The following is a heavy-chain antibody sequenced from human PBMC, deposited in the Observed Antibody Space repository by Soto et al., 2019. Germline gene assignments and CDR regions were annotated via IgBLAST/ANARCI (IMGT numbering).Heavy chain of an antibody. CDR3: ARGRRGIVASRRIYGMDV. J-gene: IGHJ6*02. CDR1: GGSFSGYY. V-gene: IGHV4-34*01. Sequence: QVQLQQWGAGLLKPSETLSLTCAVYGGSFSGYYWSWIRQPPGKGLGWMGEINHSGSTNYNPSLKSRVTISVDTSKNQFSLKLSSVTAADTAVYYCARGRRGIVASRRIYGMDVWGQGTTVTVSS. D-gene: IGHD5-12*01. CDR2: INHSGST.